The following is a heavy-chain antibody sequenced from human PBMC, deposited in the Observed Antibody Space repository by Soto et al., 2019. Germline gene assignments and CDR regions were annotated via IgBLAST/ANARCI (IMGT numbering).Heavy chain of an antibody. CDR3: ARVIGSGYYYSDAFDI. CDR1: GGSISSGGYY. CDR2: IYYSGST. V-gene: IGHV4-31*03. D-gene: IGHD3-22*01. Sequence: PSETLSLTCTVSGGSISSGGYYWSWIRQHPGKGLEWIGYIYYSGSTYYNPSLKSRVTISVDTSKNQFSLKLSSVTAADTAVYYCARVIGSGYYYSDAFDIWGQGTMVTVSS. J-gene: IGHJ3*02.